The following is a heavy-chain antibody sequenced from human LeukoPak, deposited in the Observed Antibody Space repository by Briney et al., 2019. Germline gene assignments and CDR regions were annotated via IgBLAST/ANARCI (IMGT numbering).Heavy chain of an antibody. CDR2: ISGSGGST. Sequence: GGSLRLSCAASGFTFSSYAMNWVRQAPGKGLEWVSTISGSGGSTYYADSVKGRFTISRDNSKNTLYLQINSLRDEDTAVYYCANKGYSSGYFYFDYWGQGTLVTVSS. D-gene: IGHD3-22*01. CDR3: ANKGYSSGYFYFDY. J-gene: IGHJ4*02. CDR1: GFTFSSYA. V-gene: IGHV3-23*01.